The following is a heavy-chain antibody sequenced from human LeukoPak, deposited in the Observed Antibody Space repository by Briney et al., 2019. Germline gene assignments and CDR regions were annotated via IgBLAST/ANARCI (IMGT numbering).Heavy chain of an antibody. J-gene: IGHJ5*02. D-gene: IGHD6-13*01. V-gene: IGHV3-23*01. CDR2: ISGSGGST. CDR3: AKDQGQGYSSSWSGWCDA. Sequence: PGGSLRLSCAASGFTFSSYAMSWVRQAPGKGLEWVSAISGSGGSTYYADSVKGRFTISRDNSKNTLYLQMNSLRAEDTAVYYCAKDQGQGYSSSWSGWCDAWGQGTLVTVSS. CDR1: GFTFSSYA.